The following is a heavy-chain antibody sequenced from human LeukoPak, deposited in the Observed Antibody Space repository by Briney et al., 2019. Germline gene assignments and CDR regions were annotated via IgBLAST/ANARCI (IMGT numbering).Heavy chain of an antibody. CDR1: GVSISSSY. J-gene: IGHJ3*02. CDR2: IHYSGST. D-gene: IGHD3-22*01. V-gene: IGHV4-59*01. Sequence: SETLSLTCSVSGVSISSSYWSWIRRPPGKGLEWIGFIHYSGSTNYNPSLKSRLTISADTSNNQFSLKVTSVTAADTAVYYSARGYYDSSGYSNTFDIWGQGTMVTVSS. CDR3: ARGYYDSSGYSNTFDI.